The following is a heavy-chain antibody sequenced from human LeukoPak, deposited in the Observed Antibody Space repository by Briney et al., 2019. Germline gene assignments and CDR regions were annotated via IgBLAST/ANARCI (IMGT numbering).Heavy chain of an antibody. J-gene: IGHJ4*02. CDR2: ISGTGGST. CDR3: AKGGVGAHFEY. CDR1: GFAFSSYA. Sequence: GGSLXLSCAASGFAFSSYAMSWVRQAPGQGLEWGSAISGTGGSTYYADSVRGRFTISRDNSKNTLYLQMNSLRAEDTAVYYCAKGGVGAHFEYWGQGTLVTVSS. V-gene: IGHV3-23*01. D-gene: IGHD1-26*01.